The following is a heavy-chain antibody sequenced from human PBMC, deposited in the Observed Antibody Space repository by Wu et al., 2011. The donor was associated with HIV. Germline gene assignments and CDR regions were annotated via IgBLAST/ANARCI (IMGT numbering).Heavy chain of an antibody. CDR2: INPNSGGT. CDR1: GYTFTGHY. CDR3: AREAGFYRSDY. Sequence: QVQLVQSGAEVRNPGASVKVSCKASGYTFTGHYMHWVRQAPGQGLEWMGWINPNSGGTHYTQKFQGRVTMTRDMSISTAYMELSRLRFDDSAVYYCAREAGFYRSDYWGQGTLVTVSS. V-gene: IGHV1-2*02. D-gene: IGHD3-22*01. J-gene: IGHJ4*02.